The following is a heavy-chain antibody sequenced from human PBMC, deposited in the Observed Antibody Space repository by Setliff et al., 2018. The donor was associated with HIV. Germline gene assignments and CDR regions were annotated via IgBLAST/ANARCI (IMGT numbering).Heavy chain of an antibody. Sequence: SETLSLTCAVSGGSISSSDWWTWVRQPPGRGLEWIGEIHHSGRTNYNPSLKSRVTISVDQSENQFSLRLSSVTAADTAVYYCARSSYGSGGSCSTFAYWGQGTLVTVSS. D-gene: IGHD2-15*01. V-gene: IGHV4-4*02. CDR1: GGSISSSDW. J-gene: IGHJ4*02. CDR3: ARSSYGSGGSCSTFAY. CDR2: IHHSGRT.